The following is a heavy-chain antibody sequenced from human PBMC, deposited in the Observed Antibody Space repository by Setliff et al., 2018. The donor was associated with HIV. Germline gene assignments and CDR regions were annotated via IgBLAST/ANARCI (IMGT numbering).Heavy chain of an antibody. CDR3: ARGTRYNFWNIYYIPHEDFDY. CDR2: INTNTGNP. D-gene: IGHD3-3*01. J-gene: IGHJ4*02. CDR1: GYSLTSYS. Sequence: ASVKVSCKASGYSLTSYSINWVRQAPGQGLEWMGYINTNTGNPTYAQGFTGRFVFSVDTPVSTAYLQIFSLKAEDTAVYYCARGTRYNFWNIYYIPHEDFDYWGQGTLVTVSS. V-gene: IGHV7-4-1*01.